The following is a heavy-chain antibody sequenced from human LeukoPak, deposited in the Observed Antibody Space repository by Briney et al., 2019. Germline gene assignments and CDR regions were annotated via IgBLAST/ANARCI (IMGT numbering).Heavy chain of an antibody. CDR3: AKRGGRYCSSTSCPDFDY. J-gene: IGHJ4*02. Sequence: GGFLRLSCAASGFTFSSYGMHWVRQAPGKGLEWVAVISYDGSNKYYADSVKGRFTISRDNSKNTLYLQMNSLRAEDTAVYYCAKRGGRYCSSTSCPDFDYWGQGTLVTVSS. D-gene: IGHD2-2*01. V-gene: IGHV3-30*18. CDR2: ISYDGSNK. CDR1: GFTFSSYG.